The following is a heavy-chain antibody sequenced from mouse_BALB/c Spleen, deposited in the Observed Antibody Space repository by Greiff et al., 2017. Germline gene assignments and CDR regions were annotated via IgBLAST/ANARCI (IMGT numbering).Heavy chain of an antibody. CDR1: GYTFTSYT. V-gene: IGHV1-4*01. CDR3: ARLRGNDEAWFAY. D-gene: IGHD2-2*01. Sequence: VQLQQSGAELARPGASVKMSCKASGYTFTSYTMHWVKQRPGQGLEWIGYINPSSGYTNYNQKFKDKATLTADKSSSTAYMQLSSLTSEDSAVYYCARLRGNDEAWFAYWGQGTLVTVSA. J-gene: IGHJ3*01. CDR2: INPSSGYT.